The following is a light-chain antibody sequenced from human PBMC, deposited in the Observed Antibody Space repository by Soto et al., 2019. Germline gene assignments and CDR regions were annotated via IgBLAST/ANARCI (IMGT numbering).Light chain of an antibody. CDR3: QAYDYSLTASL. CDR1: SSDVGGYNY. V-gene: IGLV2-8*01. CDR2: EVS. Sequence: QSALTQPPSASGSPGQSVTISCTGTSSDVGGYNYVSWYQQHPGKAPKLMIYEVSKRPSGVPDRFSGSKSGTSASLAITGLQAEDEADYYCQAYDYSLTASLFGGGTKLTVL. J-gene: IGLJ3*02.